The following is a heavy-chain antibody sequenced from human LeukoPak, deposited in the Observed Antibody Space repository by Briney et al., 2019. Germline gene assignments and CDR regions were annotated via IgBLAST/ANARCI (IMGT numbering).Heavy chain of an antibody. Sequence: GGSLRLSCAASGFTFSSYAMHWVRQAPGKGLEWVAVISYDGSNKYYADSVKGRFTISRDNSKNTLYLQMNSLRAEDTAVYYCAKEGYSKYRDYYYMDVWGKGTTVTVSS. J-gene: IGHJ6*03. V-gene: IGHV3-30-3*01. CDR3: AKEGYSKYRDYYYMDV. D-gene: IGHD5-24*01. CDR2: ISYDGSNK. CDR1: GFTFSSYA.